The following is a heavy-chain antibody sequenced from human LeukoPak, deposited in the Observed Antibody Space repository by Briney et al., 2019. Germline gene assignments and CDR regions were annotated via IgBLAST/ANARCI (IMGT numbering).Heavy chain of an antibody. Sequence: SETLSLTCTVSGGSISGYYWSWIRQPPGKGLEWIGYIYYSGSTNYNPSLKSRVTISVDTSKNQFSLKLSSVTAADTAVYYCARRADGCNLWGQGTLVTVSS. CDR3: ARRADGCNL. J-gene: IGHJ4*02. CDR1: GGSISGYY. V-gene: IGHV4-59*08. D-gene: IGHD5-24*01. CDR2: IYYSGST.